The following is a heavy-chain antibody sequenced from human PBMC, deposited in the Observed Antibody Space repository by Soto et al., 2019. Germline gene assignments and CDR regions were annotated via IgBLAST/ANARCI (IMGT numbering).Heavy chain of an antibody. CDR1: GFTFSSYW. J-gene: IGHJ3*02. Sequence: GGSLRLSCAASGFTFSSYWMSWVRQAPGKGLEWVANIKQDGSEKYYVDSVKGRFTISRDNAKNSLYLQMNSLRAEDTDVYYCARPGVWSGYYDAYDILGQGTMVTVSS. CDR2: IKQDGSEK. CDR3: ARPGVWSGYYDAYDI. V-gene: IGHV3-7*03. D-gene: IGHD3-3*01.